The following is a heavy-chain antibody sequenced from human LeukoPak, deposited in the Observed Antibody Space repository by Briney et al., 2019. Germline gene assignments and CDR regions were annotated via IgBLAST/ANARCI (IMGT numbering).Heavy chain of an antibody. J-gene: IGHJ6*03. CDR1: GYTFTGYY. CDR3: ARDKGPGGSGSYLPYYYYYMDV. V-gene: IGHV1-46*01. D-gene: IGHD3-10*01. Sequence: ASVKVSCKGFGYTFTGYYMHWVRQAPGQGLEWMGIINPSGGSTSYAQKFQGRVTMTRDMSTSTVYMELNSLRSEDTAVYYCARDKGPGGSGSYLPYYYYYMDVWGKGTTVTVSS. CDR2: INPSGGST.